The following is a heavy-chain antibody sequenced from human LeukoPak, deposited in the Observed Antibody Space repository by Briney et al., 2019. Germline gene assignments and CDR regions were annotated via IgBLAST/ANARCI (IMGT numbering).Heavy chain of an antibody. CDR1: GYSISSGYY. CDR2: INHSGST. CDR3: ARGVVGATEGGAFDI. V-gene: IGHV4-38-2*02. D-gene: IGHD1-26*01. J-gene: IGHJ3*02. Sequence: SETLSLTCTVSGYSISSGYYWGWIRQPPGKGLEWIGEINHSGSTNYNPSLKSRVTISVDTSKNQFSLKLSSVTAADTAVYYCARGVVGATEGGAFDIWGQGTMVTVSS.